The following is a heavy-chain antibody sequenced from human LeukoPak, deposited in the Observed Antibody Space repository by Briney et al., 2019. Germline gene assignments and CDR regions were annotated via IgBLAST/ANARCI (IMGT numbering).Heavy chain of an antibody. CDR2: FDPEDGET. Sequence: ASVKVSCKVSGYTLTELSMHWVRQAPGKGLEWMGGFDPEDGETIYAQKFQGRVTMTEDTSTDTAYMKLSSLRSEDTAVYYCATIARAGYGSGSYPFDPWGQGTLVTVSS. D-gene: IGHD3-10*01. CDR3: ATIARAGYGSGSYPFDP. V-gene: IGHV1-24*01. CDR1: GYTLTELS. J-gene: IGHJ5*02.